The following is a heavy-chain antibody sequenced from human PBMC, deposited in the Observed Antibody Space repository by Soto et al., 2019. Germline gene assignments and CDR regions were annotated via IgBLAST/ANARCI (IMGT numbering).Heavy chain of an antibody. CDR1: GGSISSSSYY. CDR2: IYYSGST. D-gene: IGHD6-19*01. CDR3: ASAYSSGWYVFDWYFDL. J-gene: IGHJ2*01. V-gene: IGHV4-39*01. Sequence: QLQLQESGPGLVKPSETLSLTCTVSGGSISSSSYYWGWIRQPPGKGLEWIGSIYYSGSTYYNPSLKSRVTISVDTSKNQFSLKLSSVTAADTAVYYCASAYSSGWYVFDWYFDLWGRGTLVTVSS.